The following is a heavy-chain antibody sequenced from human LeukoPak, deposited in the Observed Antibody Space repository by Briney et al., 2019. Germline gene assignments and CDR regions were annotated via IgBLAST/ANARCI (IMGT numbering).Heavy chain of an antibody. Sequence: SVKVSCKASGGTFSSYTISWVRQAPGQGLEWMGRIIPILGIANYAQKFQGRVTITADKSTSTACMELSSLRSEDTAVYYCAREPGSGSYYGFDYWGQGTLVTVSS. CDR2: IIPILGIA. J-gene: IGHJ4*02. CDR3: AREPGSGSYYGFDY. D-gene: IGHD1-26*01. CDR1: GGTFSSYT. V-gene: IGHV1-69*04.